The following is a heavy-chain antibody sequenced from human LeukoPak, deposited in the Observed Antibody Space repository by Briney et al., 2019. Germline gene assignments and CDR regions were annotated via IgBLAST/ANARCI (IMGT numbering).Heavy chain of an antibody. CDR2: IYYSGST. Sequence: PGGSLRLSCAASGFTFSSNVMIWIRQPPGKGLEWIGSIYYSGSTYYNPSLKSRVTISVDTSKNQFSLKLSSVTAADTAVYYCARDKGNPAYWYFDLWGRGTLVTVSS. CDR1: GFTFSSNVM. J-gene: IGHJ2*01. D-gene: IGHD1-14*01. V-gene: IGHV4-39*07. CDR3: ARDKGNPAYWYFDL.